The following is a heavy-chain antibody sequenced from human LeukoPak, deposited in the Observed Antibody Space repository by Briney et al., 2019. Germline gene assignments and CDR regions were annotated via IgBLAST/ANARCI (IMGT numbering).Heavy chain of an antibody. CDR3: ARDLGYGSGSFFDY. CDR2: IKQDGSEK. Sequence: GGSLRLSCAASGFTFSSYWMSWVRQAPGRGLEWVANIKQDGSEKYYVDSVKGRFTISRDNAKNSLYLQMNSLRAEDTAVYYCARDLGYGSGSFFDYWGQGTLVTVSS. J-gene: IGHJ4*02. CDR1: GFTFSSYW. V-gene: IGHV3-7*01. D-gene: IGHD3-10*01.